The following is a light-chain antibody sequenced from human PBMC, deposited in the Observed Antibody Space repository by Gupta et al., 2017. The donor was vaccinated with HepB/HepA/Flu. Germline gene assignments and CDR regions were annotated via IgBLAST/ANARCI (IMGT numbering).Light chain of an antibody. CDR1: SSDVGGYNY. CDR2: DVS. CDR3: CSYAGSYTLV. V-gene: IGLV2-11*01. Sequence: QSALTQPRSVSGSPGQSVNISCTGTSSDVGGYNYVSWYQQHPGKAPKLMIYDVSKRPSEVPDRFSGSKSGNTASLTISGLQAEDEADYYCCSYAGSYTLVFGGGTKLTVL. J-gene: IGLJ2*01.